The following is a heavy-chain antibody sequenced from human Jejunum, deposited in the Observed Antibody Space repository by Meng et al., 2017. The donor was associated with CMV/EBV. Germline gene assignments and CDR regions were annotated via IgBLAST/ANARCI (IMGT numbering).Heavy chain of an antibody. CDR2: ISTGGST. CDR1: GGSIGSDDF. V-gene: IGHV4-61*02. D-gene: IGHD3-9*01. CDR3: ARDILIGYIRHNYFDP. J-gene: IGHJ5*02. Sequence: PLQESGPGMVKPSQPLSPTCTVSGGSIGSDDFWSWLRQPAGQGLGWIGRISTGGSTSYNPSLKSRVALSLDTSKNQFSLRLSSVTAADTAIYYCARDILIGYIRHNYFDPWGQGTLVTVSS.